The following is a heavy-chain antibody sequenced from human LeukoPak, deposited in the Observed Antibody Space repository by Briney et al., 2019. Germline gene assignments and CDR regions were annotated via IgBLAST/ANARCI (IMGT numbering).Heavy chain of an antibody. Sequence: SVKVSCKASGGTFSNYIVSWVRQAPGQGLEWMGRITPILGSTNYAQKLQGRVTFSADKSTSTVYMELTSLRSEDTAVYYCARASEVTRSSWYVPPFDSWGQGTLVTVSS. CDR2: ITPILGST. D-gene: IGHD6-13*01. V-gene: IGHV1-69*08. CDR1: GGTFSNYI. J-gene: IGHJ5*01. CDR3: ARASEVTRSSWYVPPFDS.